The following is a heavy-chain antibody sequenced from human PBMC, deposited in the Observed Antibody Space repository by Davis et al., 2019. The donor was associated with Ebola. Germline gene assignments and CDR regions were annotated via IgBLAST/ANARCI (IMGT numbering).Heavy chain of an antibody. J-gene: IGHJ5*02. CDR2: IYYSGST. D-gene: IGHD3-3*01. CDR1: GGSISSYY. V-gene: IGHV4-59*01. CDR3: ARVGYDFWSGYSSSNWFDP. Sequence: MPSETLSLTCTVPGGSISSYYWSWIRQPPGKGLEWIGYIYYSGSTNYNPSLKSRVTISVDTSKNPFSLKLSSVTAADTAVYYCARVGYDFWSGYSSSNWFDPWGQGTLVSVSP.